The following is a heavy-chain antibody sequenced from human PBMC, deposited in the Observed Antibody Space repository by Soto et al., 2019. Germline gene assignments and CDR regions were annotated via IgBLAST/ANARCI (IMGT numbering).Heavy chain of an antibody. CDR2: ISYDGSNK. CDR1: GFSFSSYA. CDR3: ARDRLWFGDWDLYYYGMDV. Sequence: QVQLVESGGGVVQPGRSLRLSCAASGFSFSSYAMRWVRQAPGKGLGRVAVISYDGSNKYYADSVKGRFTISRDNSKNTLYLQMNSLRAEDTAVYYCARDRLWFGDWDLYYYGMDVWGQGTTVTVSS. D-gene: IGHD3-10*01. V-gene: IGHV3-30-3*01. J-gene: IGHJ6*02.